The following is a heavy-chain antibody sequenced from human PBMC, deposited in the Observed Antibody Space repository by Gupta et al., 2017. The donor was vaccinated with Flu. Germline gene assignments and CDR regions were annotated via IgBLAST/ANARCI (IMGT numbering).Heavy chain of an antibody. J-gene: IGHJ6*02. V-gene: IGHV3-9*01. CDR2: ISWNSGSI. Sequence: QARGKGLEWVSGISWNSGSIGYADSVKGRFTISRDNAKNSLYLQMNSLRAEDTALYYCAKGTIGLYYYGMDVWGQGTTVTVSS. D-gene: IGHD3-10*01. CDR3: AKGTIGLYYYGMDV.